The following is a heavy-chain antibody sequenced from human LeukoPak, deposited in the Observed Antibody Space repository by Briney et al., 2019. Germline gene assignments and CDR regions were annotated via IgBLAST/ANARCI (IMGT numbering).Heavy chain of an antibody. CDR3: ARDYYDRPA. V-gene: IGHV1-69*05. Sequence: ASVKVSCKASGYTFTSYDINWVRQATGQGLEWMGGIIPIFGTANYAQKFQGRVTITTDESTSTAYMELSSLRSEDTAVYYCARDYYDRPAWGQGTLVTVSS. D-gene: IGHD3-22*01. CDR2: IIPIFGTA. J-gene: IGHJ4*02. CDR1: GYTFTSYD.